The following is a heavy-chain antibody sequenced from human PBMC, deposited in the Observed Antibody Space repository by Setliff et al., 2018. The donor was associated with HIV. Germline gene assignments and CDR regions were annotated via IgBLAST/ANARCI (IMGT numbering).Heavy chain of an antibody. CDR3: ARDRHYSGLGSYGP. J-gene: IGHJ5*02. D-gene: IGHD3-10*01. CDR1: GGSISSYY. V-gene: IGHV4-4*09. Sequence: PSETLSLTCTVSGGSISSYYWSWIRQPPGKGLEWIGYIYTSGSVNYNPSLNSRVTISVDTSKNQFSLRLTSVTAEDTAVYYCARDRHYSGLGSYGPWGPGTLVTVS. CDR2: IYTSGSV.